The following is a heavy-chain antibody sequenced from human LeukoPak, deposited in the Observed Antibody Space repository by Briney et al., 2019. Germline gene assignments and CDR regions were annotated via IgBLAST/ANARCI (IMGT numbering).Heavy chain of an antibody. Sequence: GGSLRLSCAASGFTFSSYGMHWVRQAPGKGLEWVSYISSSSATIYYADSVKGRFIISRDNAKNSLYLQMNSLRAEDTAVYYCARAPRLWFGESIFDYWGQGTLVTVSS. CDR2: ISSSSATI. D-gene: IGHD3-10*01. CDR3: ARAPRLWFGESIFDY. CDR1: GFTFSSYG. J-gene: IGHJ4*02. V-gene: IGHV3-48*01.